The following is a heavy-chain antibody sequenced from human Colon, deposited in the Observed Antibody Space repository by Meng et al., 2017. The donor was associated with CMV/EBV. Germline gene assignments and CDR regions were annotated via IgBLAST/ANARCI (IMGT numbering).Heavy chain of an antibody. Sequence: SVKVSCKASGYTFTGYYMHWVRQAPGQGLEWMGWINPNSGGTNYAQKFQGRVTMTRNTSISTAYMELSSLRSEDTAVYYCARGPKYQLLFIYYYGMDVWGQGTTVTVSS. CDR2: INPNSGGT. V-gene: IGHV1-2*02. D-gene: IGHD2-2*01. J-gene: IGHJ6*02. CDR3: ARGPKYQLLFIYYYGMDV. CDR1: GYTFTGYY.